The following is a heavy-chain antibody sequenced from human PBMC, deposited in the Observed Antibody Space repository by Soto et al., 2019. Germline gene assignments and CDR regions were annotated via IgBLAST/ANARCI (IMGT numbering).Heavy chain of an antibody. CDR2: IRSKANSYAT. V-gene: IGHV3-73*01. D-gene: IGHD3-16*01. CDR1: GFTFSGSA. J-gene: IGHJ6*02. Sequence: PGGSLRLSCAASGFTFSGSAMHWVRQASGKGLEWVGRIRSKANSYATAYAASVKGRFTISRDDSKNTAYLQMNSLKTEDTAVYYCTRHKHYDYVWGSYLSDYGMDVWGQGTTVTVYS. CDR3: TRHKHYDYVWGSYLSDYGMDV.